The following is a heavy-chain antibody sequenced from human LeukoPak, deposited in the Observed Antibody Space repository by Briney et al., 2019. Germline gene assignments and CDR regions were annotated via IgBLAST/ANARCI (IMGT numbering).Heavy chain of an antibody. CDR1: GGSISSGDYY. J-gene: IGHJ4*02. CDR2: IYYSGST. CDR3: ASTPIVEGSIDY. V-gene: IGHV4-30-4*01. D-gene: IGHD2-21*01. Sequence: SQTLSLTCTVSGGSISSGDYYWSWIRQPPGRGLEWIGYIYYSGSTYYNPSLKSRVTISVDTSKNQFSLKLSSVTAADTAVYYCASTPIVEGSIDYWGQGTLVTVPS.